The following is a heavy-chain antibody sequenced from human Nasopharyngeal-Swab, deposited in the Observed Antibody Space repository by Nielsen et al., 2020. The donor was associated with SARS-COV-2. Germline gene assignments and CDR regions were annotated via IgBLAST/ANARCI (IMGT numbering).Heavy chain of an antibody. J-gene: IGHJ6*02. V-gene: IGHV1-2*04. CDR2: INPNSGGT. CDR1: GYTFTGYY. D-gene: IGHD5-12*01. CDR3: ARERRIVATILSDYYYGMDV. Sequence: ASVKVSCKASGYTFTGYYMHWVRQAPGQGLEWMGWINPNSGGTNYAQKFQGWVTMTRDTSISTAYMELSRLRSDDTAVYYCARERRIVATILSDYYYGMDVWGQGTTVTVSS.